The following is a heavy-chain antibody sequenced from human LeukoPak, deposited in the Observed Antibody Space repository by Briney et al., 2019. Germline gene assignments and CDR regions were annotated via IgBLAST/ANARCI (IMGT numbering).Heavy chain of an antibody. CDR2: IIPIFGTA. Sequence: ASVKVSCKASGGTFSSYAISWVRQAPGQGLEWMGGIIPIFGTANYAQKFQGRVTITADESTSTAYMELSSLRSEDTAVYYCARDPSAGTTRGPNFYYYMDVWGKGTTVTVSS. J-gene: IGHJ6*03. CDR3: ARDPSAGTTRGPNFYYYMDV. D-gene: IGHD1-7*01. V-gene: IGHV1-69*13. CDR1: GGTFSSYA.